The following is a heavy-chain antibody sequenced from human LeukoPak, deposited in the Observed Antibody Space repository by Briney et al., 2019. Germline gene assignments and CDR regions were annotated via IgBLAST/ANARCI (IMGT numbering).Heavy chain of an antibody. D-gene: IGHD4-17*01. V-gene: IGHV4-39*01. J-gene: IGHJ4*02. CDR1: GDSLGSGMYY. CDR2: IYHSGSI. CDR3: ARLCQVTTRAKFEH. Sequence: PSETLSLTCTVSGDSLGSGMYYWGWIRQAPGKGLTWIGSIYHSGSIFYNASFESRVAMSVDPSNNQFSLRLTSVTAADTAVYYCARLCQVTTRAKFEHWGQGILVTVSS.